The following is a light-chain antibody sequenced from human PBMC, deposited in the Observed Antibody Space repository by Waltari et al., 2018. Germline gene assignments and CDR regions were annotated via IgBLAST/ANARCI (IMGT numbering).Light chain of an antibody. Sequence: DIQMTQSPSTLSASVGDRVTITCRASQGISSRLAWYQQKPETAPKSLIYGASNLQSGVPSRISGSESGTYFTLTINGLQPEDFATYYCQLYTDYPLTFGGGTKVEIK. CDR1: QGISSR. CDR2: GAS. CDR3: QLYTDYPLT. V-gene: IGKV1D-16*01. J-gene: IGKJ4*01.